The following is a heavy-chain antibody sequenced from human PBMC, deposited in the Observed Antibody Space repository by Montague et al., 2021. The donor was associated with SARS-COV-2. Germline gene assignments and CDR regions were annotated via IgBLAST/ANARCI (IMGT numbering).Heavy chain of an antibody. CDR3: ARRLGGSGWLDY. CDR2: IYYSGST. Sequence: SETLSLTCTVSGGSISSSSYYWGWIRQPPEKGLEWIGSIYYSGSTYYNESLKSRVTISVDTSKNQFSLKVTSVTAADTAVYYCARRLGGSGWLDYWGQGTLVTVSS. D-gene: IGHD6-25*01. J-gene: IGHJ4*02. CDR1: GGSISSSSYY. V-gene: IGHV4-39*01.